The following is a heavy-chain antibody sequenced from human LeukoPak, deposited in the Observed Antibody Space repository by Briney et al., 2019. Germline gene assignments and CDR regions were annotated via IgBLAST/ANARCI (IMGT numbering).Heavy chain of an antibody. J-gene: IGHJ3*02. Sequence: GGSLRLSCAASGFTFSSYAMSWVRQAPGKGLEWVSAISGSGGSTYYADSAKGRFTISRDNSKNTLYLQMNSLRAEDTAVYYCAKDLWSCSSTSCQPDAFDIWGQGTMVTVSS. CDR2: ISGSGGST. CDR3: AKDLWSCSSTSCQPDAFDI. D-gene: IGHD2-2*01. CDR1: GFTFSSYA. V-gene: IGHV3-23*01.